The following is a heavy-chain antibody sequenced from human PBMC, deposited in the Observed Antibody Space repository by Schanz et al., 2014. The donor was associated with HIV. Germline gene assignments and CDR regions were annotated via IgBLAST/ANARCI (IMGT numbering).Heavy chain of an antibody. D-gene: IGHD2-21*02. CDR2: ISYTGDT. J-gene: IGHJ5*02. Sequence: QVQLQQWGAGLLKPSETLSLTCAVYGGSLDKYYWSWLRQSPGKGLEWIGYISYTGDTNYSPSMKSRVTISVDTSNNQFSLTLASVTAADTAIYYCAKDNKYNSDWYPPRHWFGPWGQGTLVTVSS. CDR3: AKDNKYNSDWYPPRHWFGP. CDR1: GGSLDKYY. V-gene: IGHV4-34*11.